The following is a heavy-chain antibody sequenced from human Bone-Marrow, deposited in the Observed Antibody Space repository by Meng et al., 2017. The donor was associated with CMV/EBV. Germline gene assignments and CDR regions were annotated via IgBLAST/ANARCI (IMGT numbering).Heavy chain of an antibody. D-gene: IGHD5-18*01. CDR2: IYYSGST. Sequence: LRLEEWGTGLVKPSETLSLTCTVSGGSISSSSYYWGWIRQPPGKGLEWIGSIYYSGSTYYNPSLKSRVTISVDTSKNQFSLKLSSVTAADTAVYYCATLSGYSYVDYWGQGTLVTVSS. J-gene: IGHJ4*02. V-gene: IGHV4-39*07. CDR3: ATLSGYSYVDY. CDR1: GGSISSSSYY.